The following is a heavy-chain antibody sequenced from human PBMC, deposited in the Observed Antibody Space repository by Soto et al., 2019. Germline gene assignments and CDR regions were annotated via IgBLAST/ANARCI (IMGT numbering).Heavy chain of an antibody. CDR2: IYYSGST. J-gene: IGHJ5*02. Sequence: SETLSLTCAVYGGSFSGYYWSWIRQPPGKGLEWIGEIYYSGSTNYNPSLKSRVTISVDTSKNQFSLKLSSVTAADTAVYYCGRVLDYGDYSGWFDPWGQGTLVTVSS. CDR1: GGSFSGYY. V-gene: IGHV4-34*01. D-gene: IGHD4-17*01. CDR3: GRVLDYGDYSGWFDP.